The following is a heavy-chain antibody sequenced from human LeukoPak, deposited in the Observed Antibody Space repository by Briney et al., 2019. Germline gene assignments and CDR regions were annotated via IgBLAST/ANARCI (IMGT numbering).Heavy chain of an antibody. CDR1: GGTFSSYA. V-gene: IGHV1-69*13. CDR2: IIPIFGTA. Sequence: ASVKVSCKASGGTFSSYAISWVRQAPGQGLEWTGGIIPIFGTANYAQKFQGRVTITADESTSTAYMELSSLRSEDTAVYYCARDLPAAPLTFDYWGQGTLVTVSS. J-gene: IGHJ4*02. CDR3: ARDLPAAPLTFDY. D-gene: IGHD2-2*01.